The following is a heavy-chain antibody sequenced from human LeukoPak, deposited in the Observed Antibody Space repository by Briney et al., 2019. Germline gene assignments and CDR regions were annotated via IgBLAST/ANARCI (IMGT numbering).Heavy chain of an antibody. CDR2: MNPNSGNT. V-gene: IGHV1-8*01. D-gene: IGHD3-10*01. J-gene: IGHJ4*02. Sequence: GASVKVSCKASGYTFTSYDINWVRQATGQGLEWMGWMNPNSGNTGYAQKFQGRVTMTRNTSISTAHMELSSLRSEDTAVYYCARGSYYGSGFLFDYWGQGTLVTVSS. CDR1: GYTFTSYD. CDR3: ARGSYYGSGFLFDY.